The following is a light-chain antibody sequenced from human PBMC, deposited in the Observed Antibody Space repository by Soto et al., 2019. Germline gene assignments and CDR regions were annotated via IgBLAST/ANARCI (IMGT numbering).Light chain of an antibody. CDR3: AAWDDSLNGVV. CDR1: TSNIGSNP. Sequence: QSVLTQPPSASGTPGQRVTISCSGSTSNIGSNPVNWYQQLPGTAPKLLIYRHVQRPSGVPDRFSGSKSGTSASLAISGLQSEDEADYYCAAWDDSLNGVVFGRGTKLTVL. V-gene: IGLV1-44*01. J-gene: IGLJ2*01. CDR2: RHV.